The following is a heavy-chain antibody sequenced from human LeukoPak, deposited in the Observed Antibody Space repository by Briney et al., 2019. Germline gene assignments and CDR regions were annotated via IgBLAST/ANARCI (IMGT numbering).Heavy chain of an antibody. D-gene: IGHD6-19*01. CDR1: GFTFSSYA. CDR2: ISGSGGRT. J-gene: IGHJ4*02. V-gene: IGHV3-23*01. CDR3: AKDLFPAVAGTADY. Sequence: GGSLRLSCAASGFTFSSYAMSWVRQAPGKGLEWVSVISGSGGRTYYADSVKGRFTISRDNSKNTLYLQMNSLRAEDTAVYYCAKDLFPAVAGTADYWGQGTLATVSS.